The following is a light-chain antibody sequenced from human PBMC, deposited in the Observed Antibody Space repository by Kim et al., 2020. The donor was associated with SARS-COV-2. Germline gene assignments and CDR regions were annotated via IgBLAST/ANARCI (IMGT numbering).Light chain of an antibody. CDR1: KLGHKY. V-gene: IGLV3-1*01. CDR3: QAWDSSTAVV. Sequence: SHELTQPPSVSVSPGQTASITCSGDKLGHKYTSWYQQKPGQSPVLVMYQDTKRPSGIPERFSGSNSGNTATLTISGTQAMDEADYYCQAWDSSTAVVFGG. J-gene: IGLJ2*01. CDR2: QDT.